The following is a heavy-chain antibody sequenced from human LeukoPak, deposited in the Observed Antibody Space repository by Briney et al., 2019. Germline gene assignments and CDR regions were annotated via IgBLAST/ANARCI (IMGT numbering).Heavy chain of an antibody. Sequence: PGGSLRLSFAAAGCTFSTYAIDWVRQAPGSGLEWLSRIRASGNNTHNPDSVRGRFTIFRYKSKNMVPLQMDSLRAEDTAIYFCARARRIGPNSYYFGYWGKGPLVTVSS. D-gene: IGHD1-7*01. V-gene: IGHV3-23*01. CDR1: GCTFSTYA. J-gene: IGHJ4*02. CDR3: ARARRIGPNSYYFGY. CDR2: IRASGNNT.